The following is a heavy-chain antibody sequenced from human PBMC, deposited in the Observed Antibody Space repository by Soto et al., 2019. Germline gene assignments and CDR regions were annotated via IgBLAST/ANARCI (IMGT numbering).Heavy chain of an antibody. Sequence: WASVKVSCKASGYSFTDYDINWVRQATGQGLEWMGWMNPNTGNTRYAQKFQGRLLMTRDTSLSTAYMELSSLRSDDTAVYYCARGKLATLTDFWGQGTPVTVSS. J-gene: IGHJ4*02. D-gene: IGHD5-12*01. CDR2: MNPNTGNT. V-gene: IGHV1-8*01. CDR3: ARGKLATLTDF. CDR1: GYSFTDYD.